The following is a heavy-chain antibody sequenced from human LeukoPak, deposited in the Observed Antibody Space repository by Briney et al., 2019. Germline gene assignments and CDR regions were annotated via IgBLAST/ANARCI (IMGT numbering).Heavy chain of an antibody. CDR2: INHSGST. CDR1: GGSFSDYY. CDR3: ARRSSGWSREY. Sequence: PSETLSLTCAVYGGSFSDYYWSWIRQPPGKGLEWIGEINHSGSTNYNPSLKSRVTISVDTSKNQFSLKLSSVTAADTAVYYRARRSSGWSREYWGQGSLVTVSS. D-gene: IGHD6-19*01. J-gene: IGHJ4*02. V-gene: IGHV4-34*01.